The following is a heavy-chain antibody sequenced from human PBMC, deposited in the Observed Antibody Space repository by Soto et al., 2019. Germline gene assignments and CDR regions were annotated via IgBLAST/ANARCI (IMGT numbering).Heavy chain of an antibody. CDR2: ISAYNGNT. J-gene: IGHJ6*03. CDR1: GYTFTSYG. CDR3: AISEAFLTVSPTPFYSNMDV. D-gene: IGHD3-9*01. Sequence: QVQLVQSGAEVKKPGASVKVSCKASGYTFTSYGISWVRQAPGQGLEWMGWISAYNGNTNYAQKLQGRVTMTTDTSTSTAYMERRSLRPDDTPVYYCAISEAFLTVSPTPFYSNMDVGGKGTTVPVSS. V-gene: IGHV1-18*01.